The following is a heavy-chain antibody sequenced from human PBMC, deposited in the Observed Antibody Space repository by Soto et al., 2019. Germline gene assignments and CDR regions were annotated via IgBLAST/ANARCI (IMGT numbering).Heavy chain of an antibody. D-gene: IGHD6-6*01. CDR1: GFTFSSYA. CDR2: ISYDGSNK. J-gene: IGHJ4*02. V-gene: IGHV3-30-3*01. Sequence: GGSLRLSCAASGFTFSSYAMHWVRQAPGKGLEWVAVISYDGSNKYYADSVKGRFTISRDNSKNTLYLQMNSLRAEDTAVYYCARERSSSGDTDYWGQGTLVTVSS. CDR3: ARERSSSGDTDY.